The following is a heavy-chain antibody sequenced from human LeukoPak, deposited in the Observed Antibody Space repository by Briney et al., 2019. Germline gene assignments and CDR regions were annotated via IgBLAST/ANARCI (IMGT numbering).Heavy chain of an antibody. J-gene: IGHJ5*02. CDR3: ARDKPNKRHDR. Sequence: PGGSLRLSCAASGFTLSDYYMTWIRQAPGKGLEWVSYVSNGGSSSILYADSGKGRFTVFRDYAKNSLYLQMNSLKADDTGVYYIARDKPNKRHDRWDQGHLVSVFS. V-gene: IGHV3-11*01. CDR2: VSNGGSSSI. CDR1: GFTLSDYY.